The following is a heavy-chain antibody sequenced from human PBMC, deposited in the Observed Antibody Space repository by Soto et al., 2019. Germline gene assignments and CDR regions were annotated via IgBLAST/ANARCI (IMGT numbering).Heavy chain of an antibody. D-gene: IGHD2-21*02. V-gene: IGHV3-33*01. Sequence: QVQLVASGGGVVQPGRSLRLSCAASGFTFSSYGMHWVRQAPGKGLEWVAVIWYDGSNKYYADSVKGRFTIARDNSKNTLYLQMNSLRAEDTAVYYCARGGLTDYFAYWGQGTLVTVSS. CDR3: ARGGLTDYFAY. CDR1: GFTFSSYG. CDR2: IWYDGSNK. J-gene: IGHJ4*02.